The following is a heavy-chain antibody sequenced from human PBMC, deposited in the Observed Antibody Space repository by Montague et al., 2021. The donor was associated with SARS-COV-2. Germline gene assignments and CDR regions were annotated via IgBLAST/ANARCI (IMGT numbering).Heavy chain of an antibody. D-gene: IGHD3-22*01. CDR3: ARVTDYYYDTSGYWDAFDI. CDR1: GYSFTSYW. CDR2: IYPGDSDT. Sequence: QSVAEVKAPGEPLKISCKGSGYSFTSYWIGWVHQMPGKGLEWMGIIYPGDSDTRYSPSFQGQVTISADKSISTAYLQWSSLKASDTAIYYCARVTDYYYDTSGYWDAFDIWGQGTMVTVSS. J-gene: IGHJ3*02. V-gene: IGHV5-51*07.